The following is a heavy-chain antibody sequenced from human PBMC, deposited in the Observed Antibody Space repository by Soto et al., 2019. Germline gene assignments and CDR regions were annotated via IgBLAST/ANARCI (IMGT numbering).Heavy chain of an antibody. Sequence: SETLSLTCTVSGGSISSHYWSWIRQPPGQGLEWIGYIYYSGSTNYNPSLKSRVTISVDTSKSQFSLRLSSVTAADTAVYFCAGLDGNDHYFDHWGQGALVTVSS. J-gene: IGHJ4*02. CDR1: GGSISSHY. V-gene: IGHV4-59*08. CDR2: IYYSGST. D-gene: IGHD1-1*01. CDR3: AGLDGNDHYFDH.